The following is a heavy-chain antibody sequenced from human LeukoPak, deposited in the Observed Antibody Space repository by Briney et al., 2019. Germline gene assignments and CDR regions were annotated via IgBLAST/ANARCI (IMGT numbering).Heavy chain of an antibody. CDR3: ARAPRQYYDSSGYRGIDY. Sequence: PSETLSLTCGVYGGSLSGYYWSWIRQPPGKGLEWIGEINHSGSTNYNPSLKSRVTISVDKSKNQFSLKLSSVTAADTAVYYCARAPRQYYDSSGYRGIDYWGQGTLVTVSS. CDR2: INHSGST. J-gene: IGHJ4*02. V-gene: IGHV4-34*01. CDR1: GGSLSGYY. D-gene: IGHD3-22*01.